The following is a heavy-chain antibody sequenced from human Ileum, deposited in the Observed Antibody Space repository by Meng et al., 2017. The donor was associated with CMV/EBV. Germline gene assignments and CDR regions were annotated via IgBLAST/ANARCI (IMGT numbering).Heavy chain of an antibody. CDR3: ARHGVIGTYIWFDP. V-gene: IGHV5-51*01. D-gene: IGHD1-20*01. CDR2: IYPGDSKI. Sequence: SGDNFANLWIGWVRQMPGKGLEWIGIIYPGDSKIKYSPSFEGQVTISVDKSISTAFLQWSSLRASDTAVYYCARHGVIGTYIWFDPWGQGTLVTVSS. CDR1: GDNFANLW. J-gene: IGHJ5*02.